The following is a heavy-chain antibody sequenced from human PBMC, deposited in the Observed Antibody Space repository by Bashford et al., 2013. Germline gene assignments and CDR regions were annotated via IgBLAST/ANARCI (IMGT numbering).Heavy chain of an antibody. CDR3: ARATLAARNFDY. J-gene: IGHJ4*02. Sequence: SETLSLTCTVSGGSISSGGYYWSWIRQHPGKGLEWIGYIYYSGSTYYNPSLKSRVTISVDTSKNQFSLKLSSVTAADTAVYYCARATLAARNFDYWGQGTLVTVSS. D-gene: IGHD6-6*01. CDR1: GGSISSGGYY. CDR2: IYYSGST. V-gene: IGHV4-31*03.